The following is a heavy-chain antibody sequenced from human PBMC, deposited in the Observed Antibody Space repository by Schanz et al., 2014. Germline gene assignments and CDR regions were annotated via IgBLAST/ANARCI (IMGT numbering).Heavy chain of an antibody. CDR1: GFTFSSYA. Sequence: EVQLLESGGGLVQPGGSLRLSCAASGFTFSSYAMSWVRQAPGKGLEWVSAITDSGGSTYYADSVKGRFTISRDNSKNTLYLQMNSLRAEDTAVYHCAKDLPAVAVAPLMTGLYDSWGQGTLVTVSS. J-gene: IGHJ4*02. CDR3: AKDLPAVAVAPLMTGLYDS. V-gene: IGHV3-23*01. D-gene: IGHD6-19*01. CDR2: ITDSGGST.